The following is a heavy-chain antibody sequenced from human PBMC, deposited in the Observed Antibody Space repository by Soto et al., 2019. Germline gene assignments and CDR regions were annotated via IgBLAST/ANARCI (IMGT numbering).Heavy chain of an antibody. Sequence: PGGSLRLSCAASAFAFRYYDMHWVRQAPGQGLEWVASISFDGSNKYYAASVRGRFTISRDNSRNTLSLQMNSLRIDDTAVYYCANSGTHIVDYWGQGALVTVSS. D-gene: IGHD1-1*01. J-gene: IGHJ4*02. CDR3: ANSGTHIVDY. V-gene: IGHV3-30-3*01. CDR2: ISFDGSNK. CDR1: AFAFRYYD.